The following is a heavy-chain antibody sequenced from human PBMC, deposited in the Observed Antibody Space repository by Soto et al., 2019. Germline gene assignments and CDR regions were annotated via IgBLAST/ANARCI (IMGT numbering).Heavy chain of an antibody. J-gene: IGHJ4*02. V-gene: IGHV3-23*01. Sequence: PGGSLRLSCAASGFTFSSYAMSWVRQAPGKGLEWVSAISGSGGSTYYADSVKGRFTISRDNSKNTLYLQMNSLRAEDTAVYYCAKGHTIFGVVITQFDYWGQGTLVTVSS. CDR1: GFTFSSYA. CDR3: AKGHTIFGVVITQFDY. D-gene: IGHD3-3*01. CDR2: ISGSGGST.